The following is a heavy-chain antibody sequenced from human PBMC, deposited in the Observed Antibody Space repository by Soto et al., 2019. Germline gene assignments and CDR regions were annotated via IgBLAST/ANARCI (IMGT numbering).Heavy chain of an antibody. J-gene: IGHJ6*02. Sequence: PSETLSLTCAVYGGSFSGYYWSWIRQPPGKGLEWIGEINHSGSTNYNPSLKSRVTISVDTSKNQFSLKLSSVTAADTAVYYCAIADYYSGSTNYYYYGMDVWGQGTTVTVSS. CDR1: GGSFSGYY. V-gene: IGHV4-34*01. D-gene: IGHD1-26*01. CDR3: AIADYYSGSTNYYYYGMDV. CDR2: INHSGST.